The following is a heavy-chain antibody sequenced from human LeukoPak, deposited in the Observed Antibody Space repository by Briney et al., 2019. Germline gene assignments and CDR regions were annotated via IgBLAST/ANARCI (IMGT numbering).Heavy chain of an antibody. CDR1: GGSISSGSYY. J-gene: IGHJ3*02. Sequence: SQTLSLTCTVSGGSISSGSYYWSWIRQPPGKGLEWIGRIYTSGSTNYNPSLMSRVTISVDTSKNQFSLKLSSVTAADTAVYYCARDGLYSSGWSDAFDIWGQGTMVTVSS. CDR2: IYTSGST. D-gene: IGHD6-19*01. V-gene: IGHV4-61*02. CDR3: ARDGLYSSGWSDAFDI.